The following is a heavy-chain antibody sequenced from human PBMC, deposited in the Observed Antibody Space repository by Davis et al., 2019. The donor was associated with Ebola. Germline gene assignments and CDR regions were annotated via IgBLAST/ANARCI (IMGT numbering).Heavy chain of an antibody. Sequence: GESLKISCATSGLTFSNFGMSWVRQAPGKGLEWVATIKKDGVQKFYVDSVKGRFIISRDNAKNTLYLQMNSLRAEDTAVYYCARGGTAVADYWGQGTLVTVSS. V-gene: IGHV3-7*01. D-gene: IGHD6-19*01. CDR3: ARGGTAVADY. CDR2: IKKDGVQK. J-gene: IGHJ4*02. CDR1: GLTFSNFG.